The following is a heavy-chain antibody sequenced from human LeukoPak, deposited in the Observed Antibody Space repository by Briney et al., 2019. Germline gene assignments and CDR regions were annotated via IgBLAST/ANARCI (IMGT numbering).Heavy chain of an antibody. Sequence: PGGSLRLSCAASGFTFSTYGMHWVRQAPGKGLEWVAVIWFDGSNKYYADSVKGRFTVSRDNSKSTLYLQMNSLRAEDTAVYYCARESHRYSSGWYLGYWGQGTLVTVSS. J-gene: IGHJ4*02. V-gene: IGHV3-33*01. CDR1: GFTFSTYG. D-gene: IGHD6-19*01. CDR3: ARESHRYSSGWYLGY. CDR2: IWFDGSNK.